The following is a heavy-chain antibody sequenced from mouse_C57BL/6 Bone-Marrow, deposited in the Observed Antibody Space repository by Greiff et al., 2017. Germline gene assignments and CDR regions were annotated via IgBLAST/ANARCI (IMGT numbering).Heavy chain of an antibody. V-gene: IGHV1-81*01. J-gene: IGHJ3*01. D-gene: IGHD2-4*01. CDR3: ARGKDYYDYLAWFAY. Sequence: VQLQQSGAELARPGASVKLSCKASGYTFTSYGISWVKQRTGQGLEWIGEIYPRSGNTYYNEKFKGKATLTADKSSSTAYMELRSLTSEDSAVYFWARGKDYYDYLAWFAYWGQGTLVTVSA. CDR1: GYTFTSYG. CDR2: IYPRSGNT.